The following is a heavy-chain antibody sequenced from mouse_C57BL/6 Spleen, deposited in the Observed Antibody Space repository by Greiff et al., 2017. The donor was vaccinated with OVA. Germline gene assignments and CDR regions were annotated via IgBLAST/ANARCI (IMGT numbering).Heavy chain of an antibody. CDR1: GFAFSSYW. V-gene: IGHV4-1*01. CDR3: ARQGPYYAMDY. D-gene: IGHD3-3*01. J-gene: IGHJ4*01. CDR2: INPDSSTT. Sequence: EVQLLESGGGLVQPGGSLKLSCAASGFAFSSYWMRWVRRAPGKGLEWIGEINPDSSTTNYAPSLKDKFIISRDNAKNTLYLQMSKVRSEDTALYYCARQGPYYAMDYWGQGTSVTVSS.